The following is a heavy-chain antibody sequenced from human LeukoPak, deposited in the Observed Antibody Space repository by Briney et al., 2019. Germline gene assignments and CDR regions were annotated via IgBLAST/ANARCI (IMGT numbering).Heavy chain of an antibody. V-gene: IGHV5-51*01. CDR3: VRSASLQPLET. J-gene: IGHJ4*02. CDR2: IYPDDSDT. Sequence: GESLKISCKGSGYTLSSYWIAWVRQMPEKGLEWMGIIYPDDSDTRYSPSFQGQVTISADKSINTAYLHWSSLQASDTAVYYCVRSASLQPLETWGQGTLVTVSS. D-gene: IGHD1-14*01. CDR1: GYTLSSYW.